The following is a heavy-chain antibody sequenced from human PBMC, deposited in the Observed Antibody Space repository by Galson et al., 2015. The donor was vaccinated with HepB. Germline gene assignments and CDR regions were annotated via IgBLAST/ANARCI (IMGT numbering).Heavy chain of an antibody. J-gene: IGHJ4*02. CDR2: IYHSGPT. V-gene: IGHV4-4*02. CDR1: GGSMNTTNW. CDR3: ARDGSGWQFEY. Sequence: SETLSLTCAVSGGSMNTTNWWSWVRQPPGKGLQWIGEIYHSGPTNYRPSLKSRVTISIDKSKKHFSLQLTSVTAADTAVYYCARDGSGWQFEYWGQGILVTVSS. D-gene: IGHD6-19*01.